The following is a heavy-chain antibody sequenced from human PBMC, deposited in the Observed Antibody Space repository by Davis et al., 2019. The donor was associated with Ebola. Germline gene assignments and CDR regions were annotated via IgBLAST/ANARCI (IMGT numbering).Heavy chain of an antibody. CDR1: GYTFTSYA. Sequence: AASVKVSCKASGYTFTSYAMHWVRQAPGQRLEWMGWINAGNGNTKYSQKFQSRVTITRDTSASTAYMELSSLRSEDTAVYYCATAHRYNWKFTYWGQGTLVTVSS. CDR3: ATAHRYNWKFTY. D-gene: IGHD1-20*01. J-gene: IGHJ4*02. V-gene: IGHV1-3*01. CDR2: INAGNGNT.